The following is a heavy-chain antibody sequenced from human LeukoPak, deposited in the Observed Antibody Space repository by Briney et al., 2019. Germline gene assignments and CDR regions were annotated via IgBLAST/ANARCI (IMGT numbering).Heavy chain of an antibody. CDR1: GGSISSSSYY. D-gene: IGHD4-17*01. CDR3: AREEEGLYGDYVVFDY. CDR2: IYYSGST. Sequence: SETLSLTCTVSGGSISSSSYYWSWIRQPPGKGLEWIGYIYYSGSTNYNPSLKSRVTISVDTSKNQFSLRLSSVTAADTAVYYCAREEEGLYGDYVVFDYWGQGTLVTVSS. J-gene: IGHJ4*02. V-gene: IGHV4-61*01.